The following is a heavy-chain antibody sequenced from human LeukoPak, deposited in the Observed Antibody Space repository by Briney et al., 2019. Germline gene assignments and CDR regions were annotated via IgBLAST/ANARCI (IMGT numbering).Heavy chain of an antibody. CDR2: ISGSGGST. CDR3: AKGSVGASRPDYFDY. Sequence: PGGSLRLSCAASGFTFSSYAMSWVRQAPGKGLAWVSVISGSGGSTYYADSVKGRFTISRDNSKNTLYLQMNSLRAEDTAVYYCAKGSVGASRPDYFDYWGQGTLVTVSS. D-gene: IGHD1-26*01. CDR1: GFTFSSYA. V-gene: IGHV3-23*01. J-gene: IGHJ4*02.